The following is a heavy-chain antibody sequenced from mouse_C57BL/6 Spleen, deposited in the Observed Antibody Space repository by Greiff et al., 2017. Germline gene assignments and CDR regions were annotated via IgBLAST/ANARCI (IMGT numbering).Heavy chain of an antibody. D-gene: IGHD4-1*01. J-gene: IGHJ4*01. CDR1: GFTFSDYR. V-gene: IGHV5-17*01. CDR2: ISSGSSTI. CDR3: ARNWERAYAMDY. Sequence: EVKLVESGGGLVKPGGSLKLSCAASGFTFSDYRMHWVRQAPEKGLEWVAYISSGSSTIYYADTVKGRFTISRDNAKNTPFLQMTSLRSEDTAMYYCARNWERAYAMDYWGQGTSVTVSS.